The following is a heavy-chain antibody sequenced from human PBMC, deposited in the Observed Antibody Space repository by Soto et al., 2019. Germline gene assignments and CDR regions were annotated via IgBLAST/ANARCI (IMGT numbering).Heavy chain of an antibody. J-gene: IGHJ6*02. CDR1: GGSISSSSYY. CDR2: IYYSGST. CDR3: ARVFYGSGSYYNYYYYGMDV. D-gene: IGHD3-10*01. Sequence: SETLSLTCTVSGGSISSSSYYWGWIRQPPGKGLEWIGIIYYSGSTYYNPSLKSRVTISVDTSKNQFSLKLSSVTAADTAVYYCARVFYGSGSYYNYYYYGMDVWGQGTTVTVSS. V-gene: IGHV4-39*01.